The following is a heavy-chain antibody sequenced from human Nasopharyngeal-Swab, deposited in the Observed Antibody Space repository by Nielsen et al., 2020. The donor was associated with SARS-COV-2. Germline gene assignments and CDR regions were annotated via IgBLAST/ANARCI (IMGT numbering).Heavy chain of an antibody. CDR1: GFSLSTSGMC. Sequence: SGPTLVKPTQTLTLTCTLSGFSLSTSGMCVSWIRQPPGKALEWLALIDWDDDKYYSTSLKTRLTISKDTSKNQVVLTMTNMDPVDTATYYCARAYYDILTGYYYGMDVWGQGTTVTVSS. D-gene: IGHD3-9*01. CDR2: IDWDDDK. V-gene: IGHV2-70*01. J-gene: IGHJ6*02. CDR3: ARAYYDILTGYYYGMDV.